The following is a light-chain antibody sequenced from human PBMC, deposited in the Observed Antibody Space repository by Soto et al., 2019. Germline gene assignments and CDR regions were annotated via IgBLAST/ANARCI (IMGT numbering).Light chain of an antibody. Sequence: DIQMTQSPSTLSASVGDRVTITCRASQSISSWLAGYQQKPGKAPKLLIYDASSLESGVPSRFSGSGSGTEFTLTISSLQPDDFATYYCQQYNSYSTFGPGTKVEIK. CDR1: QSISSW. CDR2: DAS. V-gene: IGKV1-5*01. CDR3: QQYNSYST. J-gene: IGKJ1*01.